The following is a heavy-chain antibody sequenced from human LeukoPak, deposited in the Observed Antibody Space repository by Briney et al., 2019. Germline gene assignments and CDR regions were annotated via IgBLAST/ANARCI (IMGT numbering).Heavy chain of an antibody. CDR1: GFTFSDSW. CDR2: INPDGSKD. J-gene: IGHJ4*02. V-gene: IGHV3-7*01. D-gene: IGHD5-18*01. CDR3: ARDRGYTSFDY. Sequence: GGSLRLSCAAYGFTFSDSWMTWVRQPPGKELEWMASINPDGSKDDYVGSVKGRFTISRDNAKNSLHLQMSSLRVEDTAVFYCARDRGYTSFDYWGQGTLVAVSS.